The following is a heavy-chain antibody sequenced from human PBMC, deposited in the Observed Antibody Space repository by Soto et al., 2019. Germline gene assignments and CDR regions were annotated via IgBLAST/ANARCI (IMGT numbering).Heavy chain of an antibody. CDR2: ISYDGSNK. CDR3: ARDDLIAAAGDLYYHYGMDV. J-gene: IGHJ6*02. CDR1: GVTFSSYA. V-gene: IGHV3-30-3*01. D-gene: IGHD6-13*01. Sequence: SLRLSCAASGVTFSSYAMHWVRQAPGKGLEWVAVISYDGSNKYYADSVKGRFTISRDNSKNTLYLQMNSLRAEDTAVYYCARDDLIAAAGDLYYHYGMDVWGQGTTVTVSS.